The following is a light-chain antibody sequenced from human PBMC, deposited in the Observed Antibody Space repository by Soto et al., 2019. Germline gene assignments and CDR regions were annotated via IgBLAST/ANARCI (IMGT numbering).Light chain of an antibody. CDR3: QQCSFWPRIT. CDR1: QSVDSY. CDR2: DAS. Sequence: IVLTQSPATLSLSPGERATLSCRASQSVDSYLAWYQQKPGQAPRLLIYDASNRATGIPARFSGSGSGTDFTLTISSLEPEDFAVYYCQQCSFWPRITFAQGTRLEIK. J-gene: IGKJ5*01. V-gene: IGKV3-11*01.